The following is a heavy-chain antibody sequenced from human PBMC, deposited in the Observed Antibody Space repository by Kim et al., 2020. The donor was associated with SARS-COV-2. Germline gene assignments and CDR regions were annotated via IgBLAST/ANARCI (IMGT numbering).Heavy chain of an antibody. Sequence: SETLSLTCTVSGGSISSSSYYWGWIRQPPGKGLEWIGRIYYSGSTNYNTSLKSRVNISVDTSKNQFSLKLSSVTAADTAVYYCARRRLKTRGYSGYGLVRHYYYGLDVWGQGTTVTVPS. CDR3: ARRRLKTRGYSGYGLVRHYYYGLDV. D-gene: IGHD5-12*01. CDR2: IYYSGST. CDR1: GGSISSSSYY. J-gene: IGHJ6*02. V-gene: IGHV4-39*01.